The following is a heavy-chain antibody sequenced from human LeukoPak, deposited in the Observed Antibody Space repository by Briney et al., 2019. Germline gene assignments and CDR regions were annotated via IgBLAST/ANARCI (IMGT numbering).Heavy chain of an antibody. CDR3: ARTTIFGVVMIDY. Sequence: GGSLRLSCTASGFTFSSYGMSWVRQAPGKGLEWVSAISNSGGSTYYADSVKGRFTISRDNAKNSLYLQMNSLRAEDTALYYCARTTIFGVVMIDYWGQGTLVTVSS. CDR2: ISNSGGST. CDR1: GFTFSSYG. J-gene: IGHJ4*02. D-gene: IGHD3-3*01. V-gene: IGHV3-23*01.